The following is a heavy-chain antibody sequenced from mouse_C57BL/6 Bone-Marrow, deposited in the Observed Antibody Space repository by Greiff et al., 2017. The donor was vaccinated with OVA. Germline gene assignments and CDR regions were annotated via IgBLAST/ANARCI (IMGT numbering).Heavy chain of an antibody. CDR2: IDPENGDT. CDR1: GFNIKDDY. V-gene: IGHV14-4*01. J-gene: IGHJ3*01. Sequence: VQLQPSGAELVRPGASVKLSCTASGFNIKDDYMHWVKQRPEQGLAWIGWIDPENGDTESASKFQGKATITADTSSNTAYLQLSSLTSEDTAVYYCTAYYYGSPWFAYWGQGTLVTVSA. CDR3: TAYYYGSPWFAY. D-gene: IGHD1-1*01.